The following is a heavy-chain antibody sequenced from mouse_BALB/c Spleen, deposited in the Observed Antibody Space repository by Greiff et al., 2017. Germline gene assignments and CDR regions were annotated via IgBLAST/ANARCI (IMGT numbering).Heavy chain of an antibody. D-gene: IGHD2-4*01. Sequence: EVQGVESGGGLVKPGGSLKLSCAASGFTFSSYTMSWVRQTPEKRLEWVATISSGGSYTYYPDSVKGRFTISRDNAKNTLYLQMSSLKSEDTAMYYCTNAYDYDGTWFAYWGQGTLVTVSA. CDR3: TNAYDYDGTWFAY. CDR2: ISSGGSYT. CDR1: GFTFSSYT. J-gene: IGHJ3*01. V-gene: IGHV5-6-4*01.